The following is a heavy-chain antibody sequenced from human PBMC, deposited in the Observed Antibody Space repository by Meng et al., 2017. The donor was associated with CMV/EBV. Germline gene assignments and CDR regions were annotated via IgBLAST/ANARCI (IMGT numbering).Heavy chain of an antibody. CDR2: IYWNDDK. CDR3: AHSWYGFGPNWFDP. V-gene: IGHV2-5*01. Sequence: SGPTLVKPTQTLTLTCTFSGFSLSTSGVGVGWIRQPPGKALEWLALIYWNDDKRYSSSLKSRLTITKDTSKNQVVLTMTNMDPVDTATYYCAHSWYGFGPNWFDPWGQGTLVTVSS. D-gene: IGHD3/OR15-3a*01. CDR1: GFSLSTSGVG. J-gene: IGHJ5*02.